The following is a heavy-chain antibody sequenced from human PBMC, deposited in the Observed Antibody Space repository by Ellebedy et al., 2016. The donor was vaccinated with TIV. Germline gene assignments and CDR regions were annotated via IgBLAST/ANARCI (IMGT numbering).Heavy chain of an antibody. CDR2: INAGNGNT. CDR1: GYTFTTYA. CDR3: ARAWDTGMAPNYYYGMDV. J-gene: IGHJ6*02. Sequence: AASVKVSCKASGYTFTTYAMHWVRQAPGQRLEWMGWINAGNGNTEYSQKFQGRVTITRDTSASTAYMQLSSLRSEDTAVYYCARAWDTGMAPNYYYGMDVWGQGTTVTVSS. V-gene: IGHV1-3*01. D-gene: IGHD5-18*01.